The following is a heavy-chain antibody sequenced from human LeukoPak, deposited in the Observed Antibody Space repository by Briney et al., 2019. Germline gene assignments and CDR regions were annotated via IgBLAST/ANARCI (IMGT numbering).Heavy chain of an antibody. CDR2: IYTSGST. Sequence: SETLSLTCTVSGGSISSGSYYWSWIRQPAGKGLEWIGRIYTSGSTNYNPSLKSRFTISVDTSKNQFSLKLSSVTAADTAVYYCARGRAHDSSGIPLDYWGQGTLVTVSS. J-gene: IGHJ4*02. CDR1: GGSISSGSYY. D-gene: IGHD3-22*01. V-gene: IGHV4-61*02. CDR3: ARGRAHDSSGIPLDY.